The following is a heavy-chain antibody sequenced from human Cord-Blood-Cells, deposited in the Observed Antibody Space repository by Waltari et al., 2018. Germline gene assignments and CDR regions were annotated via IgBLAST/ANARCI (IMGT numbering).Heavy chain of an antibody. CDR3: ASRGRDWYFDL. CDR2: INPSGGST. V-gene: IGHV1-46*01. D-gene: IGHD3-10*01. J-gene: IGHJ2*01. CDR1: GYTFTSSY. Sequence: QVQLVQSGAEVKKPGASVKVSCKASGYTFTSSYMPWVRQAPGQGLEWMGIINPSGGSTSYAQKFQGRVTMTRDTSTSTVFMELSSLRSEDTAVYYCASRGRDWYFDLWGRGTLVTVSS.